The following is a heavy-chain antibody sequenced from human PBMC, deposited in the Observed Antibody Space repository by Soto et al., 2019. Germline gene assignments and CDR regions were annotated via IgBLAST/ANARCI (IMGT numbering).Heavy chain of an antibody. J-gene: IGHJ6*02. CDR3: ARDLVGDYYYYGMDV. D-gene: IGHD6-6*01. CDR2: IYYSGST. CDR1: GGSISSYY. V-gene: IGHV4-59*01. Sequence: QVQLQESGPGLVKPSETLSLTCTVSGGSISSYYWSWIRQPPGKGLEWIGYIYYSGSTNYNPSLKSRVTISVDTSKNQFSLKLSSVTAADTAVYYCARDLVGDYYYYGMDVWGQGTTVTVSS.